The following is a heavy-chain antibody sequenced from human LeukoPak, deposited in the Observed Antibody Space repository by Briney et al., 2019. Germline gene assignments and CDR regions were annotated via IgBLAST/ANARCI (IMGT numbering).Heavy chain of an antibody. CDR1: GGSFSGYY. CDR2: INHPGST. Sequence: SETLSLTCAVFGGSFSGYYWSWVRQPPGKGLEWIGEINHPGSTNFNPSLKSRVTISVDTSKNQFSLKLSSVTAADTAVYYCARSNRGYIYGYCFDYWGQGTLVTVSS. J-gene: IGHJ4*02. CDR3: ARSNRGYIYGYCFDY. V-gene: IGHV4-34*01. D-gene: IGHD5-18*01.